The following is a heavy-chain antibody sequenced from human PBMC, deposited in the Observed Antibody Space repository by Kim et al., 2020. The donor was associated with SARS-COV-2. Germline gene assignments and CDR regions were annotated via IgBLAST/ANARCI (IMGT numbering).Heavy chain of an antibody. CDR3: ARCLDAAASESCDL. J-gene: IGHJ2*01. D-gene: IGHD2-2*01. Sequence: PAGVKGRFSIARDDATNMLYMQMNSLRAEDTAVYYCARCLDAAASESCDLWGRGTLVTVSS. V-gene: IGHV3-74*01.